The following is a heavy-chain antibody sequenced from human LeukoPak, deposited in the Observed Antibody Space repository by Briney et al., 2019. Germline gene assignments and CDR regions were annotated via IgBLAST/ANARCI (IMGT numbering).Heavy chain of an antibody. CDR2: ISASGDTT. CDR1: GFTFINFG. Sequence: GGSLRLSCAASGFTFINFGMTWVRQAPGKGLEWVAGISASGDTTYYADSVKGRFTSSRDNSKNTLYLQMNSLRAEDTAVYYCAEYGDAFDIWGQGTMVTVSS. D-gene: IGHD4-17*01. J-gene: IGHJ3*02. CDR3: AEYGDAFDI. V-gene: IGHV3-23*01.